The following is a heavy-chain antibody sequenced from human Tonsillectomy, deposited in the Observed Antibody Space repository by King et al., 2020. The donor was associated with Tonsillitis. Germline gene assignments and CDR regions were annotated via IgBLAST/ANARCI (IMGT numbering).Heavy chain of an antibody. CDR3: ARGLSVQWEGRLGHRYGKDV. D-gene: IGHD1-1*01. CDR1: GGSISGSF. V-gene: IGHV4-4*07. CDR2: ITSSGYT. Sequence: VQLQESGPGQVKTSETLSLSCTVSGGSISGSFWSWVRQPAGKGPEWIGRITSSGYTDYSPSLKSRVTLSVDTSKDQFSLKLTSVTAADTAVYYCARGLSVQWEGRLGHRYGKDVWGQGTTVTVSS. J-gene: IGHJ6*02.